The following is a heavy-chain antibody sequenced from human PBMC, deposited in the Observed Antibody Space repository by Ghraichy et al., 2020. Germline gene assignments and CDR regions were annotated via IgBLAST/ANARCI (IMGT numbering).Heavy chain of an antibody. CDR2: IHSSGIT. V-gene: IGHV4-59*12. CDR1: GDSINDYY. Sequence: SETLSLTCTVSGDSINDYYWNWLRQTPGKGLEWIANIHSSGITYYNSTLKSRVTMSIDTSKNQFSLRLSSVTAADTAVYFCAREKINGYNYFDHWGQGTLVTDSS. CDR3: AREKINGYNYFDH. D-gene: IGHD2-8*01. J-gene: IGHJ4*02.